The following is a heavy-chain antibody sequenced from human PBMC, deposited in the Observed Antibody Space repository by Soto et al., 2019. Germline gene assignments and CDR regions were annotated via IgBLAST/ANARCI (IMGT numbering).Heavy chain of an antibody. V-gene: IGHV3-7*01. CDR3: ARYGVGAGWFDP. CDR2: IKQDGSDK. Sequence: EVQLVESGGGLVQPGGSLRLSCAASGFTFSSYWMSWVRQAPGKGLEWVANIKQDGSDKYYVDSVKGRFTISRDKAKNSLYLQMNSMRAEDTAVYYCARYGVGAGWFDPWGQGTLVTVSS. CDR1: GFTFSSYW. D-gene: IGHD1-26*01. J-gene: IGHJ5*02.